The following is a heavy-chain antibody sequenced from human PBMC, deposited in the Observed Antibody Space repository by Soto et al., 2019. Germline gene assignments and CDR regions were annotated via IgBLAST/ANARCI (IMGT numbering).Heavy chain of an antibody. CDR3: VRGFPSRDHYYYYMDV. Sequence: QVQLVQSGAEVKKPGSSVKVSCKASGGTFSSYTISWVRQAPGQGLEWMGRIIPILGIANYAQKFQGRVTITADKSTSTAYMELSSLRSEDTAVYYCVRGFPSRDHYYYYMDVWGKGTTVTVSS. V-gene: IGHV1-69*02. J-gene: IGHJ6*03. CDR2: IIPILGIA. CDR1: GGTFSSYT. D-gene: IGHD3-10*01.